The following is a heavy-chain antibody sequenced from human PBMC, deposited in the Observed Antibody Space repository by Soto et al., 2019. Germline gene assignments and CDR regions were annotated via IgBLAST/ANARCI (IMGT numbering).Heavy chain of an antibody. CDR2: IKQDGSEK. CDR3: ARERTGSFY. D-gene: IGHD6-19*01. V-gene: IGHV3-7*01. CDR1: GFTFSSYS. J-gene: IGHJ4*02. Sequence: EVQLVESGGGLVQPGGSLRLSCAASGFTFSSYSMSWVRQAPGKGLEWVANIKQDGSEKYYVDSVKGRFTISRDNAKNSLYLQMNSLRAEDTAVYYCARERTGSFYWGQGTLVTVSS.